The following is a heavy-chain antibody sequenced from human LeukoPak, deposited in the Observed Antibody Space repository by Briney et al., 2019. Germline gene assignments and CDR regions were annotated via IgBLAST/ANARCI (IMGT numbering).Heavy chain of an antibody. J-gene: IGHJ4*02. CDR3: ARQLGYCSSTSCYADKVDY. Sequence: SETLSLTCTVSGGSISSSSYYWGWIRQPPGKGLEWIGSIYYSGSTYYNPSLKSRVTISVDTSKNQFSLKLSSVTAADAAVYYCARQLGYCSSTSCYADKVDYWGQGTLVTVSS. V-gene: IGHV4-39*01. D-gene: IGHD2-2*01. CDR2: IYYSGST. CDR1: GGSISSSSYY.